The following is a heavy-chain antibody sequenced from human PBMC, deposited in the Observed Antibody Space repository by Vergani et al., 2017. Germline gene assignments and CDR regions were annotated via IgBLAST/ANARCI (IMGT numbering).Heavy chain of an antibody. CDR3: AKGPTSSRGYFDH. D-gene: IGHD5-24*01. CDR1: TESISRFY. Sequence: QVQLQESGPGLVKPSETLSLTCSVSTESISRFYWSWIRQPAGKGLWWIGRVFSSGSTVYNPALKSRVIMSLDTSKKQLSLNLTSVTAADTAVYYCAKGPTSSRGYFDHWGQGTLVIASS. J-gene: IGHJ4*03. V-gene: IGHV4-4*07. CDR2: VFSSGST.